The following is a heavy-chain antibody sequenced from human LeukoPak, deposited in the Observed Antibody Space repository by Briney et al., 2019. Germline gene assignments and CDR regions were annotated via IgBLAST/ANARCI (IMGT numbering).Heavy chain of an antibody. CDR3: ARSLRSGYYSTGDY. V-gene: IGHV4-39*01. CDR1: GGSISSSSYY. D-gene: IGHD3-22*01. CDR2: IYYSGSA. Sequence: SETLSLTCTVSGGSISSSSYYWGWIRQPPGKGLEWIGSIYYSGSAYYNPSLKSRVTISVDTSKNQFSLKLSSVTAADTAVYYCARSLRSGYYSTGDYWGQGTLVTVSS. J-gene: IGHJ4*02.